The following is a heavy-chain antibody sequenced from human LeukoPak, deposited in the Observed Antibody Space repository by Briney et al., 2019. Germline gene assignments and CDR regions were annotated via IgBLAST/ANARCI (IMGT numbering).Heavy chain of an antibody. V-gene: IGHV3-72*01. CDR3: AKISMGATETLDS. CDR2: SRNKANSYST. Sequence: GGSLRLSFAAFGFTFSHDYMDGVRQAPGKGLEWVGRSRNKANSYSTEYAASVKGRFTISRDDSKNSLYLQMNSLKTEDTAVYYCAKISMGATETLDSWGQGTLVTVSS. D-gene: IGHD1-26*01. CDR1: GFTFSHDY. J-gene: IGHJ5*01.